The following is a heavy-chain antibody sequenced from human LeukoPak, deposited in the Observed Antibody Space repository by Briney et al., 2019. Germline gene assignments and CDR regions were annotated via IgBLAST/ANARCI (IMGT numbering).Heavy chain of an antibody. J-gene: IGHJ6*03. D-gene: IGHD3-10*01. Sequence: GESLKISCKGSGYSFTNYWIGWVRQMPGKGLEWVAIIYPGDSDTRYSPSFQGQVTISADKSISTAYLQWSSLKASDTAMYYCARTAYGSGSYYIDVYYYYYMDVWGKGTTVTVSS. CDR2: IYPGDSDT. V-gene: IGHV5-51*01. CDR3: ARTAYGSGSYYIDVYYYYYMDV. CDR1: GYSFTNYW.